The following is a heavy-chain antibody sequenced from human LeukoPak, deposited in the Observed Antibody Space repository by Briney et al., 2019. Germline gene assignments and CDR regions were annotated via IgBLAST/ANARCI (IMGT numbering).Heavy chain of an antibody. CDR1: GFTFSSYE. CDR2: ISSSGSTI. V-gene: IGHV3-48*03. Sequence: GGSLRLSCAASGFTFSSYEMNWVRQAPGKGLEWVSYISSSGSTIYYADSVKGRFTISRDNAKNSLYLQMNSLRAEDTAVYYCARGFHWGGYYFDYWGQGTLVSVSS. CDR3: ARGFHWGGYYFDY. D-gene: IGHD7-27*01. J-gene: IGHJ4*02.